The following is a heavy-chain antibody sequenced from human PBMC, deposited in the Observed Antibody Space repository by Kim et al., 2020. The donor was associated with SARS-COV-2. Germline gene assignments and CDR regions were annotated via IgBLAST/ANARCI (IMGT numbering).Heavy chain of an antibody. CDR2: IYYSGST. CDR1: GGSISSYY. J-gene: IGHJ1*01. CDR3: ARGKSYYYDSSGAEYFQH. D-gene: IGHD3-22*01. Sequence: SETLSLTCTVSGGSISSYYWSWIRQPPGKGLEWIGYIYYSGSTNYNPSLKSRVTISVDTSKNQFSLKLNSVTAADTAVYYCARGKSYYYDSSGAEYFQHWGQGTLVTVSS. V-gene: IGHV4-59*01.